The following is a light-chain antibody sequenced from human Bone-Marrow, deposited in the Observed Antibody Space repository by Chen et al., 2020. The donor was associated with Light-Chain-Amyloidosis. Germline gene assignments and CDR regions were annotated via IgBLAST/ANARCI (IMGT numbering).Light chain of an antibody. J-gene: IGLJ1*01. CDR1: SSDVGGDNH. Sequence: QSALTQPASVSGSPVQSITISCPGTSSDVGGDNHVSWYQQHQDKAPKLMIYEVTNRPSWVPDRFSGSKSDNTASLTISGLQTEDEADYFCSSYTITNTLVFGSGTRVTVL. CDR2: EVT. CDR3: SSYTITNTLV. V-gene: IGLV2-14*01.